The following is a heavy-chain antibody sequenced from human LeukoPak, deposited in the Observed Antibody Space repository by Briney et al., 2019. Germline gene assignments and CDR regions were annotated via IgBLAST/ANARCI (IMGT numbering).Heavy chain of an antibody. CDR3: ASQAAAGSKGPYYYYYMDV. J-gene: IGHJ6*03. CDR1: GGSISSGSYY. V-gene: IGHV4-61*02. CDR2: IYTSGSS. Sequence: SETLSLTCTVSGGSISSGSYYWSWIRQPAGKGLEWIGRIYTSGSSNYNPSLKSRVTISVDTSKNQFSLKLSSVTAADTAVYYCASQAAAGSKGPYYYYYMDVWGKGTTVTVSS. D-gene: IGHD6-13*01.